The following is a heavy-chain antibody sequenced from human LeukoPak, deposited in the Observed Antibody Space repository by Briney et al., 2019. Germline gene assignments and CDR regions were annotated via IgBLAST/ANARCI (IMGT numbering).Heavy chain of an antibody. D-gene: IGHD3-3*01. CDR1: GFTFGDFP. CDR3: ARGFHYDFWSGSYYFDY. CDR2: IRSRAYGGTT. Sequence: GGSLRLSCTASGFTFGDFPMHWFRQAPGKGLEWVGFIRSRAYGGTTQYAASVKGRFTISRDDSKNTLYLQMNSLKTEDTAVYYCARGFHYDFWSGSYYFDYWGQGTLVTVSS. V-gene: IGHV3-49*03. J-gene: IGHJ4*02.